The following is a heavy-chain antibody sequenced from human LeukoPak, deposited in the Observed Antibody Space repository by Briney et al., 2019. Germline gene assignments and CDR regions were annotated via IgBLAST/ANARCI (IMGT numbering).Heavy chain of an antibody. J-gene: IGHJ4*02. CDR3: AKDRRDYSNYIDY. Sequence: PGGSLRLSCAASGFTFTSYAMSWVRQAPGKGLEWVSAIIGGGGSTYYADSVKGRFTISRDNSKNTLDLQMNSLRAEDTAIYYCAKDRRDYSNYIDYWGQGTPVTVSS. D-gene: IGHD4-11*01. V-gene: IGHV3-23*01. CDR2: IIGGGGST. CDR1: GFTFTSYA.